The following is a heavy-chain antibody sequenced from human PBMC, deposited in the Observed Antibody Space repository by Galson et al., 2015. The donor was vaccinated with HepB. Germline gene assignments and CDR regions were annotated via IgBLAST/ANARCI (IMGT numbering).Heavy chain of an antibody. CDR1: GFTFSSYA. CDR3: VKGHIRGWYGDFDY. V-gene: IGHV3-64D*06. D-gene: IGHD6-19*01. CDR2: ISSNGGST. Sequence: SLRLSCAASGFTFSSYAMHWVRQAPGKGLEYVSAISSNGGSTYFADSVKGRFTISRDNSKNTLYLQMSSLRAEDTAVYYCVKGHIRGWYGDFDYWCQGTLVTVSS. J-gene: IGHJ4*02.